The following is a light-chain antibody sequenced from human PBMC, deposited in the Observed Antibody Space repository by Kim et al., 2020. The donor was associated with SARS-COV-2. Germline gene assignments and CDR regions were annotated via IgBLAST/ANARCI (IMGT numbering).Light chain of an antibody. V-gene: IGLV2-8*01. CDR2: EVN. Sequence: QSALTQPPSASGSPGQSVTISCTGTSSDVGGYNYVSWYQQHPGKAPKLMIYEVNKRPSGVPDRFSGSKSGNTASLTVSGLQAEDEAKYYCTSYGGVKYVFGSGTKVTVL. CDR1: SSDVGGYNY. J-gene: IGLJ1*01. CDR3: TSYGGVKYV.